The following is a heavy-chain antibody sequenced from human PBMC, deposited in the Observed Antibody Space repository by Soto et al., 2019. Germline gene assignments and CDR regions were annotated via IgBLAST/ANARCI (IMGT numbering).Heavy chain of an antibody. Sequence: QVQLVQSGAEVKMPGSSVKVSCTASGGTFTSYTFSWVRQVPGQGLEWMGRIIPTLRMADFAQKFQGRVTINADESTSTVYMKLSSLRSEDTAVYYCATSYGSGSAHFDYWGQGTLVTVS. CDR2: IIPTLRMA. CDR1: GGTFTSYT. CDR3: ATSYGSGSAHFDY. V-gene: IGHV1-69*02. D-gene: IGHD3-10*01. J-gene: IGHJ4*02.